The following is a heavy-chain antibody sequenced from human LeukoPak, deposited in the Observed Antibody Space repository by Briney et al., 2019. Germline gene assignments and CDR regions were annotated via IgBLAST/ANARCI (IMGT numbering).Heavy chain of an antibody. CDR2: ISGSGGST. CDR3: AKSIAAGRGYFDY. Sequence: PGGSLRLSCAASGFTVRSYAMSWVRQAPGKGLEWVSAISGSGGSTYYADSVKGRFTISRDNSKNTLYLQMNSLRAEDTAVYYCAKSIAAGRGYFDYWGQGTLVTVSS. J-gene: IGHJ4*02. D-gene: IGHD6-13*01. CDR1: GFTVRSYA. V-gene: IGHV3-23*01.